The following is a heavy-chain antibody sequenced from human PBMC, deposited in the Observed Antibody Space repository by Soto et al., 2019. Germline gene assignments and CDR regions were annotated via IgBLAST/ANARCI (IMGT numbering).Heavy chain of an antibody. CDR3: VREAPGFDP. J-gene: IGHJ5*02. V-gene: IGHV1-3*04. Sequence: QVQLVQSGAEVKKPGASVKVSCKASGYNFVTYAMHWVRQAPGQGIEWMGWVTIGDGGTRYSHRFQGRIDITRNTSAETVYIELSSLTSGDTAVYYCVREAPGFDPWGQGTLVTVSS. CDR2: VTIGDGGT. CDR1: GYNFVTYA.